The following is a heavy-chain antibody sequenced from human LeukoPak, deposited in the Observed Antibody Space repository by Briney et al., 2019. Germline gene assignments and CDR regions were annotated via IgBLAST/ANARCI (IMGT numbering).Heavy chain of an antibody. Sequence: GGSLTLSCAASGFTFSGSAVHWVRQASGKGLEWVGRIRSKANSYATTYAASVKGRFTFSRDDSKNTAYLQMNSLKTEDTAVYYCTRLDYYDSSGKDYWGQGTLVTVSS. V-gene: IGHV3-73*01. J-gene: IGHJ4*02. CDR1: GFTFSGSA. CDR3: TRLDYYDSSGKDY. CDR2: IRSKANSYAT. D-gene: IGHD3-22*01.